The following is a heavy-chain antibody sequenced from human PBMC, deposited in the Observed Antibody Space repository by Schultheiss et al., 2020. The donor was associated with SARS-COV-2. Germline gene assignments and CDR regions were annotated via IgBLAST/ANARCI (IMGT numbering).Heavy chain of an antibody. CDR2: ISDSGGNT. CDR1: GFTFSDYY. V-gene: IGHV3-23*01. D-gene: IGHD3/OR15-3a*01. CDR3: AKALKRDWFTAFDI. Sequence: GESLKISCAASGFTFSDYYINWVRQAPGKGLEWVSAISDSGGNTYYADSVKGRFTISRYNSKNTLYLQMNSLRAEDTSVYYCAKALKRDWFTAFDIWGQGTMVTVSS. J-gene: IGHJ3*02.